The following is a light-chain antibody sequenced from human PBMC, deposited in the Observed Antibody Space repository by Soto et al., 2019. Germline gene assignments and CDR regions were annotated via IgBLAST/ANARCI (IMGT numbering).Light chain of an antibody. CDR3: QQYYNYPWT. CDR2: GAS. CDR1: QSLSSSY. Sequence: EFVLTQSPGTLSLSPGERATLSCRASQSLSSSYLAWYQQKPGQAPRLLIYGASSRATGIPDRFSGSGSGTDFTLTISRLEPDDSATYFCQQYYNYPWTFGQGTKVEIK. J-gene: IGKJ1*01. V-gene: IGKV3-20*01.